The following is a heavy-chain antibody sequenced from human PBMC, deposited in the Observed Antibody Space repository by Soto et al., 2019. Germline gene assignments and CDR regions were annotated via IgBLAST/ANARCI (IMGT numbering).Heavy chain of an antibody. CDR3: AADTGDIEVVPATT. V-gene: IGHV3-21*04. CDR1: GFTFGSYW. D-gene: IGHD2-15*01. J-gene: IGHJ4*02. Sequence: LRLSCAASGFTFGSYWMSWVRQPPGKGPEWLASISPASTYIRYADSVKGRFTISRDNARNSLSLQMMSLRADDTAMYYCAADTGDIEVVPATTWGQGTLVTVSS. CDR2: ISPASTYI.